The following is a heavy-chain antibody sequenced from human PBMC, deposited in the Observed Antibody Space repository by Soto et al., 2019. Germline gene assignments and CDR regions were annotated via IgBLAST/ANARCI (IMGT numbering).Heavy chain of an antibody. J-gene: IGHJ4*02. D-gene: IGHD1-7*01. V-gene: IGHV1-69*13. CDR2: IIPIFGTA. Sequence: ASVKVSCKASGGTFSSYAISWVRQAPGQGLEWMGGIIPIFGTANYAQKFQGRVTITADESTSTAYMELSSLRSEDTAVYYCARVTNPGTTVWYYFDYWGQGTLVTVSS. CDR3: ARVTNPGTTVWYYFDY. CDR1: GGTFSSYA.